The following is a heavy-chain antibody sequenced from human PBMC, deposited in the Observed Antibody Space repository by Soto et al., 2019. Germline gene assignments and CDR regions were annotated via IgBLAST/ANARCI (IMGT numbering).Heavy chain of an antibody. CDR3: ARDSDPDAPYYYGMDV. V-gene: IGHV3-21*01. CDR2: ISSSSSYI. D-gene: IGHD2-2*01. CDR1: GFTFSSYS. Sequence: EVQLVESGGGLVQPGGSLRLSCAASGFTFSSYSMNWVRQAPGKGLEWVSSISSSSSYIYYADSVKGRFTISRDNAKNSLYLQMNSLRAEDTAVYYCARDSDPDAPYYYGMDVWGQGTTVTVSS. J-gene: IGHJ6*02.